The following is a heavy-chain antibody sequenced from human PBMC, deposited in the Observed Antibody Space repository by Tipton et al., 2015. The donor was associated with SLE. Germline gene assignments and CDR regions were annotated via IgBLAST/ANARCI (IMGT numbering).Heavy chain of an antibody. D-gene: IGHD3-3*01. CDR2: ITNNGNT. CDR1: GGSISGSNYY. V-gene: IGHV4-39*07. J-gene: IGHJ4*02. CDR3: ARVRYDFWSGYYDY. Sequence: TLSLTCTVSGGSISGSNYYWDWIRQPLGKGPEWIGRITNNGNTYYIPSLKSRVTISVDTSKNQFSLKLSSVTAADTAVYYCARVRYDFWSGYYDYWGQGTLVTVSS.